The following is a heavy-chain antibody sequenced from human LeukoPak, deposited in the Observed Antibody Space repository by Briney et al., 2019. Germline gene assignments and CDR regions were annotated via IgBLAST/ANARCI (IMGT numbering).Heavy chain of an antibody. CDR3: ARGQGVLFHYYDRERYMDV. V-gene: IGHV4-59*08. Sequence: EASETLSLTCTVSGGSISSYYWSWIRQPPGKGLEWIGYIYYSGSTNYNPSLKSRVTISVDTSKNQFSLKLSSVTAADTAVYYCARGQGVLFHYYDRERYMDVWGKGTTVTVSS. CDR1: GGSISSYY. D-gene: IGHD3-22*01. CDR2: IYYSGST. J-gene: IGHJ6*03.